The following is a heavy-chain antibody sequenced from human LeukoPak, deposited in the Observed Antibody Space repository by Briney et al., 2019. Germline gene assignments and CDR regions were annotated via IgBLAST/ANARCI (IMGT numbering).Heavy chain of an antibody. CDR1: GFTFADFA. CDR2: IRSKDYGGTT. D-gene: IGHD6-6*01. V-gene: IGHV3-49*04. Sequence: GRSLRLSCTASGFTFADFAMAWVRQAPGKGLEWVGFIRSKDYGGTTEYAASVKGRITISRDDSKNIAYLQMNSLKTEDTVVYYCSRARTGTWLDPWGQGTLVTVSS. CDR3: SRARTGTWLDP. J-gene: IGHJ5*02.